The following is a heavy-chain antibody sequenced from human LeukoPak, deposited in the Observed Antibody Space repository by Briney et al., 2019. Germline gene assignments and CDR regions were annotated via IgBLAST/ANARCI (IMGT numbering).Heavy chain of an antibody. J-gene: IGHJ6*02. CDR3: ARDSYYDILTGLEEVLDYYYYYGMDV. D-gene: IGHD3-9*01. Sequence: GGSLRLSCAASGFTFSSNSMNWVRQAPGKGLEWVSSISSSSSYIYYADSVKGRFTISRDNAKNSLYLQMNSLRAEDTAVYYCARDSYYDILTGLEEVLDYYYYYGMDVWGQGTTVTVSS. CDR1: GFTFSSNS. CDR2: ISSSSSYI. V-gene: IGHV3-21*01.